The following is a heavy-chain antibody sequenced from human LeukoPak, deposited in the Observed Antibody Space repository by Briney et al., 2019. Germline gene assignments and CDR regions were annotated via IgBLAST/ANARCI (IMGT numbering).Heavy chain of an antibody. D-gene: IGHD2/OR15-2a*01. V-gene: IGHV4-59*08. CDR1: GGSIIGRW. J-gene: IGHJ4*02. CDR3: ARRNTADASIDF. Sequence: SETLSLTCTVSGGSIIGRWWSWVRQPPGKGLEWIGDIFYNGAINDNSPLKGRLTMSLDTSKNQFSLKLSSVTAADTAMYYCARRNTADASIDFWGQGTMDIASS. CDR2: IFYNGAI.